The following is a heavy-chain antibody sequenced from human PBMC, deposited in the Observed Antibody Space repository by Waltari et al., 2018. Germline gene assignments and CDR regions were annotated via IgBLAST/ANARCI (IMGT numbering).Heavy chain of an antibody. D-gene: IGHD6-13*01. CDR2: VSHRGGT. CDR3: ARGSFGVMPEIPAAGTVWFDP. Sequence: QVQLQQWGAGLLKPSETLSLTCAVYGGSFSHYYWSWLRQPPGKGLEWLGEVSHRGGTNYDPSLRSLLTISVDTSKNRVSLKLTSVTAADTAVYYCARGSFGVMPEIPAAGTVWFDPWGQGTLVTVSS. CDR1: GGSFSHYY. V-gene: IGHV4-34*01. J-gene: IGHJ5*02.